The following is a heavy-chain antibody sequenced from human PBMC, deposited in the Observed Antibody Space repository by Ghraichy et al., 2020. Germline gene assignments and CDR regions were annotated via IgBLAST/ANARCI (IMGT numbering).Heavy chain of an antibody. CDR1: GFTFADYA. V-gene: IGHV3-9*01. Sequence: LSLTCAASGFTFADYAMHWVRPAPGKGMEWVSGISWNSGSIGYADSVKGRFTISRDNAKNSLYLQMNSLRAEDTALYYCAKVLYYYDSSGPLDYWGQGTLVTVSS. D-gene: IGHD3-22*01. J-gene: IGHJ4*02. CDR2: ISWNSGSI. CDR3: AKVLYYYDSSGPLDY.